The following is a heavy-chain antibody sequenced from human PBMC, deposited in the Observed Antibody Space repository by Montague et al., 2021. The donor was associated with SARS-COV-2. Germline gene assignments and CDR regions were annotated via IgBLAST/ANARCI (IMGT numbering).Heavy chain of an antibody. J-gene: IGHJ3*02. CDR1: GDSVSSNTAT. Sequence: CAISGDSVSSNTATWSWIKRAPSRRLEWLVRTYYRSNWYHDYAIALKSRITINTDTSKNQFSLQLSSVAPEDTAVFYCARTTSRMLYPENAFDIWGQGTMVTVSS. CDR2: TYYRSNWYH. V-gene: IGHV6-1*01. D-gene: IGHD2-15*01. CDR3: ARTTSRMLYPENAFDI.